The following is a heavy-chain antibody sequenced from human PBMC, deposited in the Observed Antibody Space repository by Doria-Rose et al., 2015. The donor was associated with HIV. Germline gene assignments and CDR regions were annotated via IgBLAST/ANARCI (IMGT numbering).Heavy chain of an antibody. Sequence: QITLKESGPVLVKPTETLTLTCTVSGVSLSSPGMGVSWIRQPPGKALEWLANTFSDDERSYKTSLKSRLTISRGTPRSQVVLTMTDIDPVDTATYYCARIKSSRWYHKYYFDFWGQGTLVIVSA. J-gene: IGHJ4*02. D-gene: IGHD6-13*01. CDR1: GVSLSSPGMG. CDR3: ARIKSSRWYHKYYFDF. CDR2: TFSDDER. V-gene: IGHV2-26*01.